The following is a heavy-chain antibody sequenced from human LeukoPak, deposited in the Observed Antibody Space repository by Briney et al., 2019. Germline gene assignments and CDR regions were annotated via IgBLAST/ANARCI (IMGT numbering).Heavy chain of an antibody. V-gene: IGHV3-23*01. J-gene: IGHJ3*02. D-gene: IGHD1-26*01. CDR3: AKAQSGSWGGGAFDI. Sequence: GGTLRLSCAASGFTFNNYGMTWVRQAPGKGLEWVSAISGSAGSTFYADSVKGRFTISRDNSKNTLYLQMNSLRAEDTAVYYCAKAQSGSWGGGAFDIWGQGTMVTVSS. CDR2: ISGSAGST. CDR1: GFTFNNYG.